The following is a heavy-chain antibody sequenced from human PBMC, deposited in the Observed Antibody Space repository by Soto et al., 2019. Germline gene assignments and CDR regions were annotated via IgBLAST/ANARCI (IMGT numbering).Heavy chain of an antibody. Sequence: GGSLRLSCAASGFTFSSYSMNWVRQAPGKGLEWVSYISSSSSTIYYADSVKGRFTISRDNAKNSLYLQMNSLRDEDTAVYYCARDLVWSSSPGGMDVWGQGTTVTVSS. CDR2: ISSSSSTI. CDR3: ARDLVWSSSPGGMDV. D-gene: IGHD6-13*01. J-gene: IGHJ6*02. V-gene: IGHV3-48*02. CDR1: GFTFSSYS.